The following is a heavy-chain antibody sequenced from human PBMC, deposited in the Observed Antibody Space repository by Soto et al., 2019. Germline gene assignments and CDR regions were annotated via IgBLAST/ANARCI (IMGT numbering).Heavy chain of an antibody. CDR1: GFTFSNYC. V-gene: IGHV3-30*18. D-gene: IGHD5-12*01. J-gene: IGHJ6*02. CDR3: AKSRDGYNFYYYYGMDV. Sequence: SLRLSCAVSGFTFSNYCMHWVRQAPGKGLEWVAVISFDGSNQFYGDSVKDRFTISRDNSKNTLYLQMNSLRAEDTAVYFCAKSRDGYNFYYYYGMDVWGQGTTVTVSS. CDR2: ISFDGSNQ.